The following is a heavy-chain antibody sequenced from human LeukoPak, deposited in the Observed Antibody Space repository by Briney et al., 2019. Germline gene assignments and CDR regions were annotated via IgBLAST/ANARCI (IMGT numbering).Heavy chain of an antibody. J-gene: IGHJ4*02. V-gene: IGHV3-23*01. CDR1: GFTFSGYD. D-gene: IGHD4-17*01. CDR3: AKESYGATILGASDY. CDR2: ISGSGGST. Sequence: PGGSLRLSCAASGFTFSGYDMSWVRQAPGKGLEWVSVISGSGGSTYYADSVKGRFTISRDNSKNTLYLQMNSLRAEDTAVYYCAKESYGATILGASDYWGQGTLVTVSS.